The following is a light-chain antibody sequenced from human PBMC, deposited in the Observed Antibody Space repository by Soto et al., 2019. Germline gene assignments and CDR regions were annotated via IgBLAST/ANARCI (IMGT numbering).Light chain of an antibody. CDR2: RAS. J-gene: IGKJ1*01. CDR1: QTVSTY. CDR3: QQSYSSPWT. V-gene: IGKV1-39*01. Sequence: DIQMTQSPSSLSASVGDRVTISCRASQTVSTYLHWYHQKPGTAPTLLISRASSVRTGVPPRFSGSGSGRDFTLTISSLRAEDIGTYQCQQSYSSPWTFGPGTKVEI.